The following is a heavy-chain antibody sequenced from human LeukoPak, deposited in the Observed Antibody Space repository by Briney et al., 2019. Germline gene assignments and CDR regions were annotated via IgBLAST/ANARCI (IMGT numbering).Heavy chain of an antibody. D-gene: IGHD6-19*01. J-gene: IGHJ4*02. V-gene: IGHV3-48*03. CDR2: ISSSESTI. Sequence: GGSLRLSCAASGFTFSSYERNWVRQAPGKGLEWVSYISSSESTIYYADSVKGRFTIYRDNAKNSLYLQMTSLRPQDTGVYYCARASNSIGWDEFDYWGQGTLVTVSS. CDR1: GFTFSSYE. CDR3: ARASNSIGWDEFDY.